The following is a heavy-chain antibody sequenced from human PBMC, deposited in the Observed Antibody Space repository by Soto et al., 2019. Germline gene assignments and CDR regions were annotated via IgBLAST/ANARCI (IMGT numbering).Heavy chain of an antibody. CDR1: GFTFSSYG. V-gene: IGHV3-33*01. Sequence: GGSLRLSCAASGFTFSSYGMHWVRQAPGKGLEWVAVIWYDGSNKYYADSVKGRFTISRDNSKNTPYLQMNSLRAEDTAVYYCARAKYRPYYGMDVWGQGTTVTVSS. D-gene: IGHD6-6*01. CDR2: IWYDGSNK. CDR3: ARAKYRPYYGMDV. J-gene: IGHJ6*02.